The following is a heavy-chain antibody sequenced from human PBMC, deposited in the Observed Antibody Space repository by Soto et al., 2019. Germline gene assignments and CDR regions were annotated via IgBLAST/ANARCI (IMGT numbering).Heavy chain of an antibody. D-gene: IGHD3-10*01. J-gene: IGHJ4*02. CDR3: ARRTPGVIAMVH. CDR2: ISAYNGNT. Sequence: GASVNVSCKASGYTFTSYGISWVRQAPGQGLEWMGWISAYNGNTNYAQKLQGRVTMTTDASTSTAYMELRSLRSDDTAVYYCARRTPGVIAMVHWGQGTLVTVSS. CDR1: GYTFTSYG. V-gene: IGHV1-18*01.